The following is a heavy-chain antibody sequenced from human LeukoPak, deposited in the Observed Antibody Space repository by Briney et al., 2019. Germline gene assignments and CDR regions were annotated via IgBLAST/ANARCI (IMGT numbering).Heavy chain of an antibody. CDR1: GGSMSSSSYY. V-gene: IGHV4-39*07. CDR2: IYYSGST. D-gene: IGHD6-13*01. CDR3: ARPRAAGTPPYDAFDI. J-gene: IGHJ3*02. Sequence: SETLSLTCTVSGGSMSSSSYYWGWIRQPPGKGLEWIGSIYYSGSTYQNPSLKSRVTISVDTSKNQFSLKLSSVTAADTAVYYCARPRAAGTPPYDAFDIWGQGTMVTVSS.